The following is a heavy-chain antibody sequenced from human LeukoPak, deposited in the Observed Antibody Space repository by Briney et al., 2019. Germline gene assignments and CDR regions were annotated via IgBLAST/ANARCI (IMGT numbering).Heavy chain of an antibody. CDR3: ARLGLSGIAARIDY. V-gene: IGHV4-39*01. Sequence: SETLSLTCSVSGGSVSSSSYYWGWIRQPPGKGLQWIGNIYYSGNTYYNPSLKSRVTISVDTSENQSSLNLGSVTAADTAVYYCARLGLSGIAARIDYWGQGTLVTVSS. J-gene: IGHJ4*02. CDR2: IYYSGNT. CDR1: GGSVSSSSYY. D-gene: IGHD6-6*01.